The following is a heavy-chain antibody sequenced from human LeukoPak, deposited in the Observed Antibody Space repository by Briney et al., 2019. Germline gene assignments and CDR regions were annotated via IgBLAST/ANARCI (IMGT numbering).Heavy chain of an antibody. CDR2: IYNRGNT. V-gene: IGHV4-59*08. Sequence: SETLSLTCTVSGGSISGYYWSWIRQPPGKGLEWIGHIYNRGNTHYNPSLKSRVTISVDTSKNQFSLTLNSVTAADTAVFYCARRPHNWGFDYWGQGTLVTVSS. J-gene: IGHJ4*02. CDR1: GGSISGYY. CDR3: ARRPHNWGFDY. D-gene: IGHD7-27*01.